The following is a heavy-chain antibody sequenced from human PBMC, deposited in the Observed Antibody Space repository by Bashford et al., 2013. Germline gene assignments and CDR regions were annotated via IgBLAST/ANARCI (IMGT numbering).Heavy chain of an antibody. D-gene: IGHD6-13*01. J-gene: IGHJ4*02. CDR1: GYTFTSYG. CDR2: ISTYSGNT. Sequence: ASVKVSCKASGYTFTSYGISWVRQAPGQGLEWMGWISTYSGNTNYAQKFQGRVTMTEDTSTDTAYMELSSLRSEDTAVYYCATVGGGIAAAGIGYWGQGTLVTVSS. CDR3: ATVGGGIAAAGIGY. V-gene: IGHV1-18*01.